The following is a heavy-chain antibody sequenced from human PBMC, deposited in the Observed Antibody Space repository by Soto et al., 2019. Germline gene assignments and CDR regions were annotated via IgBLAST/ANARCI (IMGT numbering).Heavy chain of an antibody. D-gene: IGHD3-16*01. J-gene: IGHJ4*02. V-gene: IGHV6-1*01. CDR2: TYYRSKWYN. CDR1: GDSVSRDSSA. Sequence: SQTLSLTFAISGDSVSRDSSAWNWISQSPSRGLEWLGRTYYRSKWYNDYAVSVKSRITINPDTSKNQFSLQLNSVTPEDTAVYYCARDSLLMGGWEQFDYWGQGTLVTVSS. CDR3: ARDSLLMGGWEQFDY.